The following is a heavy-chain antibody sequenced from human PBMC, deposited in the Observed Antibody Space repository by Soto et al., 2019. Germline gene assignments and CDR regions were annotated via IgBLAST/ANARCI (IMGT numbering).Heavy chain of an antibody. CDR3: ARRYGGNLDY. J-gene: IGHJ4*02. Sequence: SETLSLTCAVSGGSISSGGYSWSWIRQPPGKGLEWIGYIYHSGSTYYNPSLKSRVTISVDTSKNQFSLKLSSVTAADTAVYYCARRYGGNLDYWGQGTLVTVSS. CDR2: IYHSGST. V-gene: IGHV4-30-2*01. CDR1: GGSISSGGYS. D-gene: IGHD1-26*01.